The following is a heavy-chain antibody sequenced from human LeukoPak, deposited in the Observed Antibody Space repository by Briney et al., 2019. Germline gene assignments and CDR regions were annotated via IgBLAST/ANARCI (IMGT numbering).Heavy chain of an antibody. CDR2: ISSNGGNT. V-gene: IGHV3-64*04. CDR3: ARRGSSSGSPGYSDY. CDR1: GFTFSSYA. Sequence: QPGGSLRLSCSASGFTFSSYAMHWVRQAPGKGLEYVSAISSNGGNTYYADSVKGRFTISRDNSKNTLYLQMNSLRAEDTAVYYCARRGSSSGSPGYSDYWGQGTLVTVSS. D-gene: IGHD3-22*01. J-gene: IGHJ4*02.